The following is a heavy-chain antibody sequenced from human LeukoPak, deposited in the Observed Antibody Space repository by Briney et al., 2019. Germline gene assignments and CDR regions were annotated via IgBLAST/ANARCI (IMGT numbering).Heavy chain of an antibody. CDR1: GFTFSSYG. V-gene: IGHV3-33*01. Sequence: PGRSLRLSCAASGFTFSSYGMHWVRQAPGKGLEWVAVIWYDGSNKYYADSVKGRFTISRDNSKNTLYLQMNSLRAEDTAVYYCAREDYGSRSYSLDYWGQGTLVTVSS. J-gene: IGHJ4*02. CDR3: AREDYGSRSYSLDY. D-gene: IGHD3-10*01. CDR2: IWYDGSNK.